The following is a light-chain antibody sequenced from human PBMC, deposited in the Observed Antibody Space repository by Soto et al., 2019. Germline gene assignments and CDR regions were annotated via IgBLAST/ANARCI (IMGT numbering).Light chain of an antibody. CDR1: QNINNY. J-gene: IGKJ5*01. CDR3: QQYENLPT. Sequence: DIQMTQSPSSLSASVGDRVTIICQASQNINNYLNWYQQKPGRAPKLLIYDASNLEAGVPSRFRGSGSGTDCTFTISRLQPEDIATYYCQQYENLPTFGQGTRLEIK. V-gene: IGKV1-33*01. CDR2: DAS.